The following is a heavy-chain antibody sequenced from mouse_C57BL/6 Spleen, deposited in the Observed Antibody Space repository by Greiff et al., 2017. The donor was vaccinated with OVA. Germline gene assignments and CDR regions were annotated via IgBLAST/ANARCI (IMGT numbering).Heavy chain of an antibody. D-gene: IGHD3-2*02. Sequence: VQRQQSGPELVTPVPPVKMSCKASGYTFTDYNMHWVKQSHGKSLEWIGYINPNNGGTSYNQKFKGKATLTVNKSSSTAYMELRSLTSEDSAVYYCGQLRASFAYWGQGTLVTVSA. CDR1: GYTFTDYN. J-gene: IGHJ3*01. CDR2: INPNNGGT. CDR3: GQLRASFAY. V-gene: IGHV1-22*01.